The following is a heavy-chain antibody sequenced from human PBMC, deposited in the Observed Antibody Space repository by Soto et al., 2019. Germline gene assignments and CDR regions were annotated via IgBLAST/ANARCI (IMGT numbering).Heavy chain of an antibody. Sequence: SGTLSLTCTVSGGSVSSGSYSWSWIRQPPGKGLEWIGYIHYSGSTNCSPSLKSRVTISIHTSKNQFSLNLSSVTAADTAVYYCARSGTYTSSYTVGHWGQGTLVTVSS. CDR3: ARSGTYTSSYTVGH. CDR2: IHYSGST. J-gene: IGHJ4*02. CDR1: GGSVSSGSYS. D-gene: IGHD6-6*01. V-gene: IGHV4-61*01.